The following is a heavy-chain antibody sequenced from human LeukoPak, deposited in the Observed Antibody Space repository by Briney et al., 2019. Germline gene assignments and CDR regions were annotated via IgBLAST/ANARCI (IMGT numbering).Heavy chain of an antibody. Sequence: ASVKVSCKASGYTFTSYYMHWVRQAPGQGLEWMGWINPNSGGTNYAQKFQGRVTMTRDTSISTAYMELSRLRSDDTAVYYCARTTVVTSGDFDYWGQGTLVTVSS. V-gene: IGHV1-2*02. D-gene: IGHD4-17*01. CDR3: ARTTVVTSGDFDY. CDR2: INPNSGGT. CDR1: GYTFTSYY. J-gene: IGHJ4*02.